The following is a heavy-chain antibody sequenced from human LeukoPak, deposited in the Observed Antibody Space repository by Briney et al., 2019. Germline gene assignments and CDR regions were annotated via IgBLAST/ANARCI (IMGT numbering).Heavy chain of an antibody. CDR3: ARDSDSSGYFDY. CDR2: INPSGGST. V-gene: IGHV1-46*01. CDR1: GYTFTSYY. D-gene: IGHD3-22*01. J-gene: IGHJ4*02. Sequence: ASVKVSCKASGYTFTSYYMHWVRQAPGQGLEGMGIINPSGGSTSYAQKFQGRVTMTREMSTSTVYMELSSLRSEDTAMYYCARDSDSSGYFDYWGQGTLVTVSS.